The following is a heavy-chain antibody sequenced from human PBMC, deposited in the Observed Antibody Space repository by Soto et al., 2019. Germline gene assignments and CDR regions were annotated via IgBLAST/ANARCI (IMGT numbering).Heavy chain of an antibody. CDR2: MNPNSGNT. Sequence: ASVKVSCKASGYTFTSYDINWVRQATGQGLEWMGWMNPNSGNTGYAQKFQGRVTMTRNTSISTAYMELSSLRSEDTAVYYCARDRSAAAGPWRNNYYYYGMDVWGQGTTVTVSS. J-gene: IGHJ6*02. CDR1: GYTFTSYD. V-gene: IGHV1-8*01. CDR3: ARDRSAAAGPWRNNYYYYGMDV. D-gene: IGHD6-13*01.